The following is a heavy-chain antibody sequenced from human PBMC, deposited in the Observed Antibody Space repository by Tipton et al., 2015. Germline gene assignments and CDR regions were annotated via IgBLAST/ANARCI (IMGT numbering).Heavy chain of an antibody. CDR2: IWYDGSNK. Sequence: SLRLSCAASGFTFSSYGMYWVRQAPGKGLEWVAVIWYDGSNKYYADSVKGRFTISRDNSKNTLYLQMNSLRAEDTAVYYCARVDYYDSSGRDVFDIWGQGTMVTVSS. CDR1: GFTFSSYG. V-gene: IGHV3-33*01. J-gene: IGHJ3*02. CDR3: ARVDYYDSSGRDVFDI. D-gene: IGHD3-22*01.